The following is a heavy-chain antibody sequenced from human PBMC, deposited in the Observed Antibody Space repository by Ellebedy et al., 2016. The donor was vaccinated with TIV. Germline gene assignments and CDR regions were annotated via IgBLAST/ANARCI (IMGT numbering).Heavy chain of an antibody. Sequence: AASVKVSCKASGYTFTSYGISWVRQAPGQGLEWMAWISTYDDDINFAPKFQDRVTMTTDTSTSTAYMELRSLRPDDTAVYYCARGWDGRRDCFDPWGQGTLVTVSS. CDR3: ARGWDGRRDCFDP. J-gene: IGHJ5*02. CDR1: GYTFTSYG. CDR2: ISTYDDDI. V-gene: IGHV1-18*04. D-gene: IGHD2-15*01.